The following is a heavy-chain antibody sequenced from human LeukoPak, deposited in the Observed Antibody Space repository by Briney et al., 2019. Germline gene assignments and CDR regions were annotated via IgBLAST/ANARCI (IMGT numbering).Heavy chain of an antibody. Sequence: SETLSLTCTVSGGSISSYYWSWIRQPPGKGLEWIGYIYYSGSTNYNPSLKSRVTISVDTSKNQFSLKLSSVTAADTAVYYCARGVNSGYFDYCGQGTLVTVSS. D-gene: IGHD1-26*01. J-gene: IGHJ4*02. V-gene: IGHV4-59*01. CDR2: IYYSGST. CDR3: ARGVNSGYFDY. CDR1: GGSISSYY.